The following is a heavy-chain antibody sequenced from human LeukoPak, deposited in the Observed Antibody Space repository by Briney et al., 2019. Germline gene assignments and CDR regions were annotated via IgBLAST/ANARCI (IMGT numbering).Heavy chain of an antibody. V-gene: IGHV1-46*01. Sequence: ASVKVSCKASGYTFTSYYMHWVRQAPGQGLELMGIINPSGGSTSYAQKFQGRVTMTRDTSTSTVYMELSSLRSEDTAVYYCARVGSAMVLDYWGQGTLVTVSS. CDR3: ARVGSAMVLDY. CDR1: GYTFTSYY. D-gene: IGHD5-18*01. CDR2: INPSGGST. J-gene: IGHJ4*02.